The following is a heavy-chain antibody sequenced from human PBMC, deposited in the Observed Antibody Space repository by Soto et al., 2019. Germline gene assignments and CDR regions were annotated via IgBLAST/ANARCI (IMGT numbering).Heavy chain of an antibody. D-gene: IGHD2-21*02. J-gene: IGHJ4*02. CDR3: ARGAVPGTATFDY. CDR2: TYYRSKWYN. V-gene: IGHV6-1*01. Sequence: SPTLSLTCAISGDSVSSNSAAWNWIRQSPSRGLEWLGRTYYRSKWYNDYAVSVKGRITINPDTSKNQFSLQLKSVTPEDTAVYYCARGAVPGTATFDYWGQGTLVTVSS. CDR1: GDSVSSNSAA.